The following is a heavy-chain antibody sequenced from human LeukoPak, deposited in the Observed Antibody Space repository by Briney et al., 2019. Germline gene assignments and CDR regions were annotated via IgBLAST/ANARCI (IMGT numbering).Heavy chain of an antibody. V-gene: IGHV4-4*02. CDR1: GGCISSSNW. CDR2: IYHSGST. Sequence: PSETLSLTCAVSGGCISSSNWWSWVRQPPGKGLEWIEEIYHSGSTNYNPSLKSRVTISVDKSKNQFSLKLSSVTAADTAVYYCARGMGQWPYPEYFQHWGPGTLVTVSS. CDR3: ARGMGQWPYPEYFQH. D-gene: IGHD6-19*01. J-gene: IGHJ1*01.